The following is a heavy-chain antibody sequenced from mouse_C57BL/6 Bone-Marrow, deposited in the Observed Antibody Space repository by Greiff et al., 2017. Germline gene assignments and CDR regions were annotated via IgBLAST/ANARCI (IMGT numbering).Heavy chain of an antibody. CDR2: ISDGGSYT. CDR1: GFTFSSYA. CDR3: ARDRLWGGSSYGRYFDV. V-gene: IGHV5-4*01. D-gene: IGHD1-1*01. Sequence: EVMLVESGGGLVKPGGSLKLSCAASGFTFSSYAMSWVRQTPEKRLEWVATISDGGSYTYYPDNVKGRFTISRDNAKNNLYLQMSHLKSEDTAMYYCARDRLWGGSSYGRYFDVWGTGTTVTVPS. J-gene: IGHJ1*03.